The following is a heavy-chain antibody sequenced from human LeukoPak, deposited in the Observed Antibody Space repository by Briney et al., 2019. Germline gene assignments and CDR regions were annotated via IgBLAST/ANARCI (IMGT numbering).Heavy chain of an antibody. CDR2: IGAYNGNT. CDR1: GYTFTSYG. V-gene: IGHV1-18*04. J-gene: IGHJ4*02. Sequence: ASVKVSCKASGYTFTSYGISLVRQAPGQGLEWMGWIGAYNGNTNYAQKLQGRVTMTTDTSTSTAYMELRSLRSDDTAVYYCARVGIQLWLRAPLFDYWGQGTLVTVSS. D-gene: IGHD5-18*01. CDR3: ARVGIQLWLRAPLFDY.